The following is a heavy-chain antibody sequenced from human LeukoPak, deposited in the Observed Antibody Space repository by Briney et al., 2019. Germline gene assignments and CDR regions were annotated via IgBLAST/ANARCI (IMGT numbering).Heavy chain of an antibody. CDR2: IYSGGST. V-gene: IGHV3-66*02. Sequence: GGSLRLSCAASGFTVSSNYMSWVRQAPGKGLEWVSVIYSGGSTYYADSVKGRFTISRDNSKNTLYLQMNSLRAEDTAVYYCARDLGSPAGVDYWGQGTLVTVPS. J-gene: IGHJ4*02. CDR1: GFTVSSNY. D-gene: IGHD1-26*01. CDR3: ARDLGSPAGVDY.